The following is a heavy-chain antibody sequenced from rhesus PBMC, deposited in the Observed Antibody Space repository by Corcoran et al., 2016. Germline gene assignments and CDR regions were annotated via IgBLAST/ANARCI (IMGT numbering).Heavy chain of an antibody. CDR1: GGSLSGDYD. V-gene: IGHV4-76*01. CDR2: VYGNSGSH. J-gene: IGHJ6*01. CDR3: ARKPYFGLDS. Sequence: QVQLQESGPGLVKHSETLSLTCAVSGGSLSGDYDWSWHSQSPGKGPEWISYVYGNSGSHYFNPSLKTRVTISKDTSKNQFSLKLSSMTAADTAVYYCARKPYFGLDSWGQGVVVTFS.